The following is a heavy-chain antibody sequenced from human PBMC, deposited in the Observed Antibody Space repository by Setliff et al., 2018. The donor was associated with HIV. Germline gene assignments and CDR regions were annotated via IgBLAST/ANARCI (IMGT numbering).Heavy chain of an antibody. Sequence: GGSLRLSCAASGFTFGDYAIHWVRQAPGKGLEWVAVISYDGSYKNYAESVKGRFTISRDNAKNSLYLQMHSLRAEDTAVYYCVRWGLPYGIDAWGQGTLVTVSS. CDR2: ISYDGSYK. J-gene: IGHJ4*02. CDR1: GFTFGDYA. D-gene: IGHD3-16*01. V-gene: IGHV3-30*04. CDR3: VRWGLPYGIDA.